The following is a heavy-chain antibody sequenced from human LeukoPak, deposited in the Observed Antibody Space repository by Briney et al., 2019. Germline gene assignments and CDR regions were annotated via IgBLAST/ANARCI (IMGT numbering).Heavy chain of an antibody. V-gene: IGHV1-2*02. CDR3: ARGRYSSGWYVSYYFDY. J-gene: IGHJ4*02. Sequence: ASVKVSCKASGYTFTGYYMHWVRQAPGQGLEWMGWINPNSGGTNYAQKFQGRVTMTRDTSISTAYMELSRLRSDDTAVYYCARGRYSSGWYVSYYFDYWGQGTLVTVSS. D-gene: IGHD6-19*01. CDR2: INPNSGGT. CDR1: GYTFTGYY.